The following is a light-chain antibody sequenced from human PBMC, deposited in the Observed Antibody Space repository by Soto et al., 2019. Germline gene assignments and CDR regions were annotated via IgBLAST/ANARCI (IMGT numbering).Light chain of an antibody. V-gene: IGLV2-14*01. Sequence: QSALTQPASVSGSPGQSITISCTGTSTDVGGYNYVSWYQQHPGKAPKLMISEVSNRPSGASNRFSGSKSGNTASLTISGLQAEDEADYYCSSYTSSSTLVFGTGTKVTVL. CDR1: STDVGGYNY. CDR2: EVS. J-gene: IGLJ1*01. CDR3: SSYTSSSTLV.